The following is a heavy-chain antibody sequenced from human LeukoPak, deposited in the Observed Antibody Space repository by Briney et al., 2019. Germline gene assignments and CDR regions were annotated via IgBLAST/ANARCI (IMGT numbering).Heavy chain of an antibody. CDR3: AKGMTTVTTRSPLDY. CDR1: GFTFSSYA. CDR2: ISYDGSNK. D-gene: IGHD4-17*01. J-gene: IGHJ4*02. V-gene: IGHV3-30-3*01. Sequence: GGSLRLSCAASGFTFSSYAMHWVRQAPGKGLEWVAVISYDGSNKYYADSVKGRFTISRDNSKNTLYLQMNSLRAEDTAIYYCAKGMTTVTTRSPLDYWGQGTLVTVSS.